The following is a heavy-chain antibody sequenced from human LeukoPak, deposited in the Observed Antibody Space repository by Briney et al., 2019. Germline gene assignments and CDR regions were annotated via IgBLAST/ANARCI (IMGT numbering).Heavy chain of an antibody. Sequence: PGGSLRLSCAASGFTFSSYSMNWVRQAPGKGLESVSSISSSSSYIYYADSVKGRFTISRDNAKNSLYLQMNSLRAEGTAVYYCARDLSDYYYDSSGFDAFDIWGQGTMVTVSS. CDR1: GFTFSSYS. CDR2: ISSSSSYI. V-gene: IGHV3-21*01. J-gene: IGHJ3*02. D-gene: IGHD3-22*01. CDR3: ARDLSDYYYDSSGFDAFDI.